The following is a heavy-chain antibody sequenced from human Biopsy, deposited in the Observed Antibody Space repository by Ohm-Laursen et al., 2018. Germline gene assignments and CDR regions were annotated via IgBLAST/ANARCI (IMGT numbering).Heavy chain of an antibody. CDR1: GGSVSSNTNY. Sequence: SETLSLTCTVSGGSVSSNTNYWAWIRQPPWKGLEWIGSIFYSGIIYYNPSLKSRVSISVDTSKNQFSLNLNSVTAADTAVYYCARHPTGFWFDPWGQGTLVIVSS. CDR2: IFYSGII. J-gene: IGHJ5*02. V-gene: IGHV4-39*01. CDR3: ARHPTGFWFDP.